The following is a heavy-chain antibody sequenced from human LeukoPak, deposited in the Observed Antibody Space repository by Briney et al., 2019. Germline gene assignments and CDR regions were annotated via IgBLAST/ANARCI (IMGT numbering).Heavy chain of an antibody. CDR3: ARDCGSYDY. CDR2: IIPIFGTA. V-gene: IGHV1-69*01. D-gene: IGHD1-26*01. J-gene: IGHJ4*02. CDR1: GGTFSSYA. Sequence: SVKVSCKASGGTFSSYAISWVRQAPGQGLEWMGGIIPIFGTANYAQKFQGRVTTTADESTSTASVALGNPRSEDTAVYYCARDCGSYDYWGQGTLVTVSS.